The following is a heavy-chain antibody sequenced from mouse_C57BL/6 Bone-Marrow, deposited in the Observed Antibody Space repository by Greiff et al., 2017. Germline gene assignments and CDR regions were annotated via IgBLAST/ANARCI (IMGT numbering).Heavy chain of an antibody. J-gene: IGHJ4*01. Sequence: QVQLKESGPGLVAPSQSLSITCTVSGFSLTSYGVHWVRQPPGKGLEWLVVIWSDGSTTYNSALKSRLSLSKDNSKSQVFLKMNSLQTEDTAMDYCARHGEAVVARGAMDYWGQGTSVTVSS. CDR3: ARHGEAVVARGAMDY. D-gene: IGHD1-1*01. CDR2: IWSDGST. V-gene: IGHV2-6-1*01. CDR1: GFSLTSYG.